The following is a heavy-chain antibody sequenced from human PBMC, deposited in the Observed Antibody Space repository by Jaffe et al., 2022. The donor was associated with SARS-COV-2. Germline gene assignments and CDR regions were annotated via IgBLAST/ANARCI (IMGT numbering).Heavy chain of an antibody. CDR3: ARFSGGSGYYYYYGMDV. CDR2: ISSSSSYI. CDR1: GFTFSSYS. D-gene: IGHD2-15*01. Sequence: EVQLVESGGGLVKPGGSLRLSCAASGFTFSSYSMNWVRQAPGKGLEWVSSISSSSSYIYYADSVKGRFTISRDNAKNSLYLQMNSLRAEDTAVYYCARFSGGSGYYYYYGMDVWGQGTTVTVSS. V-gene: IGHV3-21*01. J-gene: IGHJ6*02.